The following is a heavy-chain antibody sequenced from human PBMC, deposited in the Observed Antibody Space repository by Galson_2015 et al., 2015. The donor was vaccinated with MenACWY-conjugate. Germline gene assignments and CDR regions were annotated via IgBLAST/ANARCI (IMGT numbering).Heavy chain of an antibody. Sequence: SVKVSCKASGYTFRNYGFTWVRQAPGQGFEWMGRISGKNGNAIYAQKFQDRFIMTTDASTNTAYMELGSLRSDDTATYYCASHLLGNIGYDWGQGTLVTVSS. CDR1: GYTFRNYG. J-gene: IGHJ1*01. D-gene: IGHD2/OR15-2a*01. V-gene: IGHV1-18*01. CDR2: ISGKNGNA. CDR3: ASHLLGNIGYD.